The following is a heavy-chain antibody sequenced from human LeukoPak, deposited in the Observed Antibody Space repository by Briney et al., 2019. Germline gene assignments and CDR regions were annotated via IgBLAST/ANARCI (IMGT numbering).Heavy chain of an antibody. D-gene: IGHD4-11*01. CDR1: GYTFTVFH. J-gene: IGHJ5*01. CDR2: INPNSGGT. CDR3: ARSMTTATTVVVDS. Sequence: SVKLSCKASGYTFTVFHMQWVRHAPGQGPEWWGWINPNSGGTKYVQKFQGRVAMTRDKYSATVYMELSSLRSDDTAVYYCARSMTTATTVVVDSWGQGTLVTVSS. V-gene: IGHV1-2*02.